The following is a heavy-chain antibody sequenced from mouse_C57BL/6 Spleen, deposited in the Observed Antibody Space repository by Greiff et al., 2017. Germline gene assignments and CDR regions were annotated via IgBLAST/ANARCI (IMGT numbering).Heavy chain of an antibody. D-gene: IGHD1-1*01. Sequence: QVQLQQSGAELVRPGSSVKLSCKASGYTFTSYWMHWVKQRPIQGLEWIGNIDPSDSETHYNQKFKDKATLTVDKSSSTASMQLRSLTSEDSAVYYCARPYYYGSRSWYFDVWGTGTTVTVSS. CDR2: IDPSDSET. CDR1: GYTFTSYW. V-gene: IGHV1-52*01. CDR3: ARPYYYGSRSWYFDV. J-gene: IGHJ1*03.